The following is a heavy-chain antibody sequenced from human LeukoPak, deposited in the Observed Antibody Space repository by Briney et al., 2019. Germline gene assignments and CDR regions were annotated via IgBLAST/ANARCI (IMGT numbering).Heavy chain of an antibody. CDR3: ARVGSSPLNWFDP. Sequence: GGSLRLSCAASGFTFSSYSMNWVRQAPGKGLEWVSSISSSSSYIYYADSVKGRFTISRDNAKNSLYLQMNSLRAEDTAVYYCARVGSSPLNWFDPWGQGTLVTVSS. J-gene: IGHJ5*02. V-gene: IGHV3-21*01. CDR1: GFTFSSYS. CDR2: ISSSSSYI. D-gene: IGHD6-6*01.